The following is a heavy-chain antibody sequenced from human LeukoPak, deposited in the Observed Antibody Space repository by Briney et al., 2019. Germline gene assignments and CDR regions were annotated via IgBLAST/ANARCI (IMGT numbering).Heavy chain of an antibody. CDR1: GFTFSSYA. CDR3: ARDSTGYCSSTSCYRGAFDI. Sequence: GGSLRLSCAASGFTFSSYAMHWVRQAPGKALEWVAVISYDGSNKYYADSVKGRFTISRDNSKNTLYLQMNSLRAEDTAVYYCARDSTGYCSSTSCYRGAFDIWGQGTMVTVSS. CDR2: ISYDGSNK. V-gene: IGHV3-30-3*01. J-gene: IGHJ3*02. D-gene: IGHD2-2*01.